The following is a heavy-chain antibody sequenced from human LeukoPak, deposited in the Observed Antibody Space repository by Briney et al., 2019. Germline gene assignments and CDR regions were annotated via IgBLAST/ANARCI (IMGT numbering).Heavy chain of an antibody. CDR1: GYTFISYD. D-gene: IGHD5-18*01. CDR2: MNPNSGNT. Sequence: ASVKVSCKASGYTFISYDINWVRQATGQGLEWMGWMNPNSGNTGYAQKFQGRVTITKNTSKSTVYMELSSLTSEDTAVYYCAKNLRGYNYGFDYWGQGTLVTVSS. CDR3: AKNLRGYNYGFDY. J-gene: IGHJ4*02. V-gene: IGHV1-8*03.